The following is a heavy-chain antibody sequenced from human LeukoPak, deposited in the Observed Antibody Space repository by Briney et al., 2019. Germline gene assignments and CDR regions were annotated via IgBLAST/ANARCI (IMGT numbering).Heavy chain of an antibody. D-gene: IGHD3-9*01. V-gene: IGHV3-21*01. CDR1: GFTFSSYS. CDR3: ARELPPYYDILTGPHGY. J-gene: IGHJ4*02. Sequence: GGSLGLSCAASGFTFSSYSMNWVRQAPGKGLEWVSSISSSSSYIYYADSVKGRFTISRDNAKNSLYLQMNSLRAEDTAVYYCARELPPYYDILTGPHGYWGQGTLVTVSS. CDR2: ISSSSSYI.